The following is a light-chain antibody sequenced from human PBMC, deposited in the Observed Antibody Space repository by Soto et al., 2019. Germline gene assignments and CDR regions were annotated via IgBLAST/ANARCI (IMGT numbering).Light chain of an antibody. Sequence: DIQLTQSPSTQSAAVGDSVTITCRASQNIRNLLAWYQQKPGKAPKPLIFDASTLKTRVPSRFGGSGPGAEFNFTITGLQPDDFATYFCQQYYTYSTFGQGTRLEIK. CDR3: QQYYTYST. CDR2: DAS. V-gene: IGKV1-5*01. J-gene: IGKJ5*01. CDR1: QNIRNL.